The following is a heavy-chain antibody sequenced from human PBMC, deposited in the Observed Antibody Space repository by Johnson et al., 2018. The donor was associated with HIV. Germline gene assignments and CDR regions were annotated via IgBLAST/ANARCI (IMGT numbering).Heavy chain of an antibody. CDR2: ISGSGGST. V-gene: IGHV3-23*04. J-gene: IGHJ3*02. CDR3: ARQQLWPRNDAFDI. CDR1: GFTFDDYG. D-gene: IGHD5-18*01. Sequence: VQLVESGGGVVRPGGSLRLSCAASGFTFDDYGMSWVRQAPGKGLEWVSGISGSGGSTSYADSVTGLFTISRDNSKNTLYLQMNSLGAEDTAVYYCARQQLWPRNDAFDIWGQGTMVTVSS.